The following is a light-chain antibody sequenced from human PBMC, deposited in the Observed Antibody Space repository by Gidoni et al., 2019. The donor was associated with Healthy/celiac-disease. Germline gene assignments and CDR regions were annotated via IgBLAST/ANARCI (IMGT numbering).Light chain of an antibody. V-gene: IGKV3-20*01. Sequence: EIVLTQSPGTLSLSPGERATLSCRASQSVSSSYLAWYQQKPGQAPRLLIYGASSRATGIPGRFSGSGSGTDFTLTISRLEPEDFAVYYCQQYGSSPRGFGGGTKVEIK. CDR3: QQYGSSPRG. CDR2: GAS. CDR1: QSVSSSY. J-gene: IGKJ4*01.